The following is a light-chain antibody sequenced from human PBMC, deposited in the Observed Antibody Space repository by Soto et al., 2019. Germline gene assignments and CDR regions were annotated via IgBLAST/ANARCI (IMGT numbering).Light chain of an antibody. Sequence: TQSPATLSVSPEERATLSCRASQSVSSSYLAWYQQKPGQAPRLLIYGASSRATGIPYRFSGSGSGTDFTLTISRLEPEDFAVYYCQQYDSSPRTFGQGTKVDI. V-gene: IGKV3-20*01. CDR1: QSVSSSY. CDR3: QQYDSSPRT. CDR2: GAS. J-gene: IGKJ1*01.